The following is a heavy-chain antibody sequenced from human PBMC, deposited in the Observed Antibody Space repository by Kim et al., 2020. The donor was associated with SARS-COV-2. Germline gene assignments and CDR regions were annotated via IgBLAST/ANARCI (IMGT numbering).Heavy chain of an antibody. CDR3: ARGGVEFIAVALTYYYYYGMDV. CDR1: GFTFSSYS. J-gene: IGHJ6*02. V-gene: IGHV3-21*01. D-gene: IGHD6-19*01. CDR2: ISSSSSYI. Sequence: GGSLRLSCAASGFTFSSYSMNWVRQAPGKGLEWVSSISSSSSYIYYADSVKGRFTISRDNAKNSLYLQMNSLRAEDTAVYYCARGGVEFIAVALTYYYYYGMDVWGQGTTVTVSS.